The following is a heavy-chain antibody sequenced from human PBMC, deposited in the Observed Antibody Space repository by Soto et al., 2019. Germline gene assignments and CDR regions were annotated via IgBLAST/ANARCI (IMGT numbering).Heavy chain of an antibody. Sequence: GGSLRLSCAASRFTFSTYDMHWVRQATGKSLEWVSAIGSAGDTYYAGSVKGRFTISRENAKNSLYLQMNSLRDGDTAVYYCARSSFSYYYMDVWGKGTTVTVSS. CDR2: IGSAGDT. J-gene: IGHJ6*03. D-gene: IGHD3-10*01. CDR3: ARSSFSYYYMDV. CDR1: RFTFSTYD. V-gene: IGHV3-13*01.